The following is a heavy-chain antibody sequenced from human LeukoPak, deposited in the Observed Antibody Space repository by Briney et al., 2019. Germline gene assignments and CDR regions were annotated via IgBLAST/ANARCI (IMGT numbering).Heavy chain of an antibody. J-gene: IGHJ4*02. D-gene: IGHD3-10*01. CDR1: GFTFGNYG. CDR3: AKDMSPMVRGVTTDY. Sequence: PGGSLRLSCAASGFTFGNYGMSWVRQAPGKGLEWVSGINWNGGSTGYADSVEGRFTIFRDNAKNSLYLQMNSLRAEDTALYYCAKDMSPMVRGVTTDYWGQGTLVTVSS. V-gene: IGHV3-20*04. CDR2: INWNGGST.